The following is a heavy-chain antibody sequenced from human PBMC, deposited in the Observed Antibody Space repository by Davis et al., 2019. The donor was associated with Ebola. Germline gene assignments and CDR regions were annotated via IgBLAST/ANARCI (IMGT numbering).Heavy chain of an antibody. V-gene: IGHV5-51*01. Sequence: PGGSLRLSCKGSGYTFTTYWIGWVRQLPGKGLEWMGIIYPGDSDTRYSPSSQGQVTIPADKSISTVYLQWSSLKASDTAMYYCARRGGWSGAFLDYWGQGTLVTVSS. J-gene: IGHJ4*02. D-gene: IGHD3-3*02. CDR3: ARRGGWSGAFLDY. CDR2: IYPGDSDT. CDR1: GYTFTTYW.